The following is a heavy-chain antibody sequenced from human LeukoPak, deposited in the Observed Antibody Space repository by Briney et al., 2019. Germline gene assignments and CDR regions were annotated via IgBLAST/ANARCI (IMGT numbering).Heavy chain of an antibody. D-gene: IGHD3-16*01. CDR2: IKPDGTEK. CDR1: GFTFRKHW. CDR3: ARRQGAY. Sequence: TGGSLRLSCAATGFTFRKHWMNWVRQAPGKGLEWVANIKPDGTEKYYVDSVKGRFTISRDNAKNSLYLQMNSLRAEDTAVYYCARRQGAYWGQGTLVTVSS. V-gene: IGHV3-7*01. J-gene: IGHJ4*02.